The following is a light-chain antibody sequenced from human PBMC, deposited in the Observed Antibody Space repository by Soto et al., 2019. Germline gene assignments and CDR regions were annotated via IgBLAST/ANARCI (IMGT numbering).Light chain of an antibody. V-gene: IGKV1-9*01. Sequence: DIQLTQSPSFLSPSIGDSVTITCRASQVISTSLAWFQQKPGKAPQYLIQAASVLQSGVPSRFSGSGSGTEFLLTINNLQPEDFASYFCLQVYSFPRTFGLGTKVDIK. CDR2: AAS. CDR3: LQVYSFPRT. J-gene: IGKJ1*01. CDR1: QVISTS.